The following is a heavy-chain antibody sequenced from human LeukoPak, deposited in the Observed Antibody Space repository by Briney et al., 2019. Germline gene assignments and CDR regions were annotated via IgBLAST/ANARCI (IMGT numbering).Heavy chain of an antibody. CDR2: IIPIFGTA. D-gene: IGHD3-22*01. J-gene: IGHJ4*02. CDR3: ARNYDSSGYYHSPIDY. Sequence: SVKVSCKASGGTFSSYAISWVRQAPGQGLEWMGGIIPIFGTANYAQKFQGRVTITADESTSTAYMELSSLRSEDTAVYYCARNYDSSGYYHSPIDYWGQGTLVTVSS. V-gene: IGHV1-69*01. CDR1: GGTFSSYA.